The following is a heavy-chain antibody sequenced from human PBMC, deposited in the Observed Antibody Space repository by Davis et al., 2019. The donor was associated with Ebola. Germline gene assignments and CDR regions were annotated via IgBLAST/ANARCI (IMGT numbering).Heavy chain of an antibody. J-gene: IGHJ5*02. D-gene: IGHD3-3*01. V-gene: IGHV1-46*01. CDR1: GYTFTSYY. CDR2: INPSGGST. Sequence: AASVKVSCKASGYTFTSYYMHWVRQASGQGLEWMGIINPSGGSTSYVQKFQGRVTMTRDTSTSTVYMELSSLSSEDTAVYYCATSYSLRFLGFDPWGQGTLVTVSS. CDR3: ATSYSLRFLGFDP.